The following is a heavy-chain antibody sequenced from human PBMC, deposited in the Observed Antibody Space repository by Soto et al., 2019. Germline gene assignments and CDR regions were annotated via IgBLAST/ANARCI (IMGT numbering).Heavy chain of an antibody. V-gene: IGHV4-34*01. CDR1: GGSFSGYY. Sequence: ASETLSLTCAVYGGSFSGYYWSWIRQPPGKGLEWIGEINHSGSTNYNPSLKSRVTISVDTSKNQFSLKLSSVTAADTAVYYCARSRGRYGSGSQGRYYGMDVWGQGTTVTVSS. CDR2: INHSGST. D-gene: IGHD3-10*01. CDR3: ARSRGRYGSGSQGRYYGMDV. J-gene: IGHJ6*02.